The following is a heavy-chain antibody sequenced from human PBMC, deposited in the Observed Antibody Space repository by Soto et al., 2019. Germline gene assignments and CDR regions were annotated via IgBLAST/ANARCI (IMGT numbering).Heavy chain of an antibody. J-gene: IGHJ4*02. CDR2: ISGSGGST. CDR1: GFTFSSYA. D-gene: IGHD2-21*02. V-gene: IGHV3-23*01. CDR3: ASGRTVVTPYDY. Sequence: EVPLLESGGGLVQPGGSLRLSCAASGFTFSSYAMSWVRQAPGKGLEWVSAISGSGGSTYYADSVKGRFTISRDNSKNTLYLQMNSLRAEDTAVYYCASGRTVVTPYDYWGQGTLVTVSS.